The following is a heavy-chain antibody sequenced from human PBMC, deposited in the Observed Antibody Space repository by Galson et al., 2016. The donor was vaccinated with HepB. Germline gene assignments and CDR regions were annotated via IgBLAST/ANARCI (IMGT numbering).Heavy chain of an antibody. CDR1: GFSLRNNGEG. CDR3: VHRVQRGSYFPD. V-gene: IGHV2-5*02. Sequence: PALVKPPQTLTLTCTFSGFSLRNNGEGVGWIRQPPGKALEWLAIIFWDDYKRYSPSLKSRLAIMKDTSRNLVVLTMTNVDPVDTATYYCVHRVQRGSYFPDWGQGTLVTVSS. CDR2: IFWDDYK. D-gene: IGHD1-26*01. J-gene: IGHJ4*02.